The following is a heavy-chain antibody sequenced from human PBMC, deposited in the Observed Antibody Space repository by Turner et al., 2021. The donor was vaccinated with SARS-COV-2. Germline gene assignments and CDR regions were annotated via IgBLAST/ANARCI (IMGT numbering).Heavy chain of an antibody. J-gene: IGHJ6*02. CDR2: ISWNSGSI. Sequence: EVQLVVSAGGWVQPARSLRLSCSASAFTFVDYAMHWVRQGPGKGLEWVSGISWNSGSIGYADSVKGRFIISRDNAKNYLNLQMNSQRVEETALYYCAKDIDHNYYYYMDVWGQGTTVTVSS. CDR3: AKDIDHNYYYYMDV. V-gene: IGHV3-9*01. CDR1: AFTFVDYA.